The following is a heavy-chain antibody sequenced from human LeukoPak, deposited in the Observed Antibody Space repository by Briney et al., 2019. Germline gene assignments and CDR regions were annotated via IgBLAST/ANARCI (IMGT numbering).Heavy chain of an antibody. Sequence: ASVTVSRTASGYTFTSYGISWVRQAPRQGLEGMGWISAYNGKTNCEHNLQDRITMTTDTSPSTAYMWLRSLRADDTAVYYCARQTVVDPMIVVVSDYWGQGTLVTVSS. CDR2: ISAYNGKT. J-gene: IGHJ4*02. D-gene: IGHD3-22*01. CDR3: ARQTVVDPMIVVVSDY. V-gene: IGHV1-18*01. CDR1: GYTFTSYG.